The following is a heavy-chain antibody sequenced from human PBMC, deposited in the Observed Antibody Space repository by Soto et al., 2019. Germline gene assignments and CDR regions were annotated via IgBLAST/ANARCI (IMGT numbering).Heavy chain of an antibody. D-gene: IGHD3-10*01. V-gene: IGHV1-58*02. CDR2: IVVGSGNT. Sequence: EASVKVSCKASGFTFTSSAMQWVRQARGQRLEWIGWIVVGSGNTNYAQKFQERVTITRDMSTSTAYMELSSLRSEDTAVYYCAAEVPNYYPFDPWGQGTLVTVSS. J-gene: IGHJ5*02. CDR1: GFTFTSSA. CDR3: AAEVPNYYPFDP.